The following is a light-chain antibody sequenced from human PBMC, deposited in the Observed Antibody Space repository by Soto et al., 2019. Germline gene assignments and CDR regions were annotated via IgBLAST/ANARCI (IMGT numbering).Light chain of an antibody. CDR1: SSDVGGYNY. J-gene: IGLJ2*01. CDR3: TSYSSGSTHVL. V-gene: IGLV2-14*01. CDR2: EVT. Sequence: QSVLTQPPSASGSPGQSVTISCTGTSSDVGGYNYVSWYQQHPGKAPKVLISEVTNRPSGVSNRFSGSKSGNTASLTISGLQAADEADYYCTSYSSGSTHVLFGGGTKLTVL.